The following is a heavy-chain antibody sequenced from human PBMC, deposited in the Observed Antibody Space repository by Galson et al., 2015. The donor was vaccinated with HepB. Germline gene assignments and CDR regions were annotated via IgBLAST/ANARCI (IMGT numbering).Heavy chain of an antibody. J-gene: IGHJ4*02. D-gene: IGHD6-13*01. V-gene: IGHV3-48*03. CDR1: GFTFSSYE. CDR2: ISSSGSTI. Sequence: SLRLSCAASGFTFSSYEMNWVRQAPGKGLEWVSYISSSGSTIYYADSVKGRFTISRDNAKNSLYLQMNSLRAEDTAVYYCAILMSVSSSWYYFDYWGQGTLVTVSS. CDR3: AILMSVSSSWYYFDY.